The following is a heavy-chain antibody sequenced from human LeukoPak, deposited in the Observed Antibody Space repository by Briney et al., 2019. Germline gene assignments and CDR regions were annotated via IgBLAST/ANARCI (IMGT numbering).Heavy chain of an antibody. Sequence: ASEKVSCKASGYTFTSYYMHWVRQAPGQGLEWMGWINPNNGGTNYAQQFQGRVTMTRDTSISTAYMELSRVRSDDTAVYYCARDVGQQLVFNWFDLWGQGTLVTVSS. J-gene: IGHJ5*02. CDR2: INPNNGGT. CDR3: ARDVGQQLVFNWFDL. D-gene: IGHD6-13*01. V-gene: IGHV1-2*02. CDR1: GYTFTSYY.